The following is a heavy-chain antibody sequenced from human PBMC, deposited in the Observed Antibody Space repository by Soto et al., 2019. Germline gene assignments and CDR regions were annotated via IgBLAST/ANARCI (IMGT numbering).Heavy chain of an antibody. CDR3: ARGNSPVNVH. D-gene: IGHD3-16*02. CDR2: ISASGSNT. Sequence: EVQLLESGGGLVQPGGSLRLSCAASGFSFTNYAMSWVRQAPGKGLEWVSGISASGSNTYYTDSVKGRFTISRDNAKNSLYLQMNSLRSEDTAVYYCARGNSPVNVHWGQGTLVTVSS. V-gene: IGHV3-23*01. J-gene: IGHJ4*02. CDR1: GFSFTNYA.